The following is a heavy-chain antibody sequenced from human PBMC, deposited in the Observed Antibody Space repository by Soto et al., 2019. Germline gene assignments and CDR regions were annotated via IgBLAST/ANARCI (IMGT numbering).Heavy chain of an antibody. D-gene: IGHD6-6*01. CDR2: INHKSGGT. CDR3: ARDLSDSSSCLGWMCX. J-gene: IGHJ4*02. V-gene: IGHV1-2*04. CDR1: GYTFTGYY. Sequence: ASMKVSCKASGYTFTGYYMHWVRQAPGQGLEWMGWINHKSGGTNYAQKFQGCVTMTRDTSISTAYMELSRLRSDDTAVYYCARDLSDSSSCLGWMCXWGQGTLVTVSX.